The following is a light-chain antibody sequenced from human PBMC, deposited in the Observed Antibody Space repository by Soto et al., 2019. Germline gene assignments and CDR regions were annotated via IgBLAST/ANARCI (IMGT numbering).Light chain of an antibody. J-gene: IGKJ1*01. CDR2: GAS. V-gene: IGKV3-15*01. CDR1: QSVSSD. Sequence: EIAMTQSPATLSVSLGERATLSCRASQSVSSDLAWYQQKPGQAPRLLIYGASTRAAGIPARFSGSGSGTDFTLTISSLQSEDLAVYYCQQYNNWPPWTFGQGTKVEIK. CDR3: QQYNNWPPWT.